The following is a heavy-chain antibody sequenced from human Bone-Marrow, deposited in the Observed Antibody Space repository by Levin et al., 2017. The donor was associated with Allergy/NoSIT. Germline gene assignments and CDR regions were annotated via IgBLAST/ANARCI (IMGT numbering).Heavy chain of an antibody. CDR1: GFTFSSYD. CDR3: AKDTSGFWSGYRPYYYYYGMDG. Sequence: PGGSLRLSCAASGFTFSSYDMHWVRQAPGKGLEWVAVISYDGSNKYYADSVKGRFTISRDNSKNTLYLQMNSLRAEDTAVYYCAKDTSGFWSGYRPYYYYYGMDGWGQGTTVTVSS. V-gene: IGHV3-30*18. CDR2: ISYDGSNK. J-gene: IGHJ6*02. D-gene: IGHD3-3*01.